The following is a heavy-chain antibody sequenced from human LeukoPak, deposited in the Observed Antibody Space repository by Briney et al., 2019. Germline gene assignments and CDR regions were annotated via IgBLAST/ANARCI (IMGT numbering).Heavy chain of an antibody. V-gene: IGHV3-21*01. D-gene: IGHD1-26*01. CDR3: ASDTIVGATTFDY. CDR1: GFTFSSYS. Sequence: GGSLRLSCAASGFTFSSYSMNWVRQAPGKGLEWVSSISSSSSYIYYADSVKGRFTISRDNAKNSLYLQMNSLRDEDTAVYYCASDTIVGATTFDYWGQGTLVTVSS. J-gene: IGHJ4*02. CDR2: ISSSSSYI.